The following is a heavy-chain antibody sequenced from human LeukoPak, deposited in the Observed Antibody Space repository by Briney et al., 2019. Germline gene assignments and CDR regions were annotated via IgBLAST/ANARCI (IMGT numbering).Heavy chain of an antibody. V-gene: IGHV3-23*01. CDR2: ISGSGGST. CDR1: GFTFSNAW. Sequence: GGSLRLSCAASGFTFSNAWMSWVRQAPGKGLEWVSAISGSGGSTYYADSVKGRFTISRDNSKNTLYLQMNSLRAEDTAVYYCAEGVLRYFDWLSYFDYWGQGTLVTVSS. D-gene: IGHD3-9*01. CDR3: AEGVLRYFDWLSYFDY. J-gene: IGHJ4*02.